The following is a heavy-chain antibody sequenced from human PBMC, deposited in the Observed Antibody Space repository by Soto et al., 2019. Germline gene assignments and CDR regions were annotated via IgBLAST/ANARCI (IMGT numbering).Heavy chain of an antibody. Sequence: ASVKVSCKASGYTFTSYGISWVRQAPGQGLEWMGWISAYNGNTNYAQKLQGRVTMTTDTSTSTAYMEMRSLRSDDTAVYYCARGSSRGWFGELFFRPAMDVWGQGTTVTVSS. D-gene: IGHD3-10*01. J-gene: IGHJ6*02. CDR1: GYTFTSYG. V-gene: IGHV1-18*01. CDR2: ISAYNGNT. CDR3: ARGSSRGWFGELFFRPAMDV.